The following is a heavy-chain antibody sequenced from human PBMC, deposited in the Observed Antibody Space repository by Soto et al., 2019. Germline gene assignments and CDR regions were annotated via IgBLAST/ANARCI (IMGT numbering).Heavy chain of an antibody. D-gene: IGHD3-22*01. V-gene: IGHV3-74*01. CDR2: INSDGSST. CDR3: ARGAVYYYDSSGFDY. CDR1: GFTFSSYW. J-gene: IGHJ4*02. Sequence: GLSLRLSCAASGFTFSSYWMHWVRQAPGKGLVWVSRINSDGSSTSYADSVKGRFTISRDNAKNTLYLQMNSLRAEDTAVYYCARGAVYYYDSSGFDYWGQGTLVTVSS.